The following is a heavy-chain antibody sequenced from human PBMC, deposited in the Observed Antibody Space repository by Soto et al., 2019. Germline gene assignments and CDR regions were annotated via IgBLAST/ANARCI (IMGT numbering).Heavy chain of an antibody. V-gene: IGHV3-48*02. J-gene: IGHJ4*02. CDR1: GFTFSSRA. CDR3: ASDRSLGSNWYYYLES. Sequence: DVQLVESGGGLVQPRGSLRLSCTASGFTFSSRAMNWVRQFPGRGLEWVSYISSSSSNIDYADSVKGRFTVSRDNAKNSLYLQMNTLRDEDTAVYYCASDRSLGSNWYYYLESWGQGTLVTVSS. D-gene: IGHD3-16*01. CDR2: ISSSSSNI.